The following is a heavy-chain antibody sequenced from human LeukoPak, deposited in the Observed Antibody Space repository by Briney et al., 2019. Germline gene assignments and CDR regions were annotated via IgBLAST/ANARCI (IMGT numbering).Heavy chain of an antibody. J-gene: IGHJ3*01. V-gene: IGHV3-53*01. CDR2: IAPGGST. CDR1: GFTVNNNY. Sequence: GGSLRLSCAASGFTVNNNYMTWVRQAPGKGLECVSVIAPGGSTYYTDSVKGRFTFSRDTSKNTLYLQMNSLRAEDTAVYYCARGAGMSWGQGTMVTVSS. CDR3: ARGAGMS.